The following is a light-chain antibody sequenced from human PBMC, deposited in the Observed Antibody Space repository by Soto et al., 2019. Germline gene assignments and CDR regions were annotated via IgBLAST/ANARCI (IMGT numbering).Light chain of an antibody. J-gene: IGKJ1*01. CDR2: GAS. V-gene: IGKV3-20*01. CDR3: QQYGNSTQT. CDR1: QSVNSSY. Sequence: EIVLTQSPGTLSLSPGERVTLSCRASQSVNSSYLAWYQHKPGQAPRLLIYGASTRATGIPDRFSGSGSGTDFTLTIARLEPGDFAVYYCQQYGNSTQTFGQGTKVDIQ.